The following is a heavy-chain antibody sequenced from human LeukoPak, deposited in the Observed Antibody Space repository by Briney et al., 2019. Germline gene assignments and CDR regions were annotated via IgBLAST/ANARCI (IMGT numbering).Heavy chain of an antibody. V-gene: IGHV3-21*01. J-gene: IGHJ5*02. Sequence: GGSLRLPCAASGFTFSSYSMNWVRQAPGKGLEWVSSISSSSSYIYYADSVKGRFTISRDNAKNSLYLQMNSLRAEDTAVYYCARGTYSSGWYEGGNWFDPWGQGTLVTVSS. CDR1: GFTFSSYS. CDR2: ISSSSSYI. CDR3: ARGTYSSGWYEGGNWFDP. D-gene: IGHD6-19*01.